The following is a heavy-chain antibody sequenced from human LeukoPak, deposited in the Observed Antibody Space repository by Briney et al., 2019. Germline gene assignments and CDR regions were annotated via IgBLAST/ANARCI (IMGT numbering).Heavy chain of an antibody. CDR2: IKQDGSEK. CDR3: ARSCSGYYGMDV. Sequence: PGGSLRLCCTASGFTFSSYWMSWVRQAPGKGLEWVANIKQDGSEKYYVDSVKGRFTISRDNAKNSLYLQMNSLRAEDTAVYYCARSCSGYYGMDVWVQGTTVAVSS. J-gene: IGHJ6*02. V-gene: IGHV3-7*01. CDR1: GFTFSSYW. D-gene: IGHD3-10*02.